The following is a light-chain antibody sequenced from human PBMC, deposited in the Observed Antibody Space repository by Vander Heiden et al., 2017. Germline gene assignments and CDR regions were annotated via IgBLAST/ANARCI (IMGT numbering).Light chain of an antibody. CDR2: AAS. Sequence: DIQLTQSPSSLSASVGDSVTITCRATETIRNYVNWYQQRPGKAPNLLISAASRLHSGVPSRFSGRGSGTDFSLTIRSLQLEDFATYYCQQSYSSQYTFGQGTRLEV. CDR1: ETIRNY. J-gene: IGKJ2*01. CDR3: QQSYSSQYT. V-gene: IGKV1-39*01.